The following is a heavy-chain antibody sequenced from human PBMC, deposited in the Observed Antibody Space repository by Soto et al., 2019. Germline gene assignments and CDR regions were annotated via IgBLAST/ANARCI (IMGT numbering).Heavy chain of an antibody. CDR2: IIPIFGTA. D-gene: IGHD4-17*01. J-gene: IGHJ6*02. Sequence: GASVNVSCKASGGTFSSYAISWVRQAPGQGLEWMGGIIPIFGTANYAQKFKGRVTITADESTSTAYMELSSLRSEDTAVYYCARSPTTVEGRYYYYGMDVWGQGTTVTVSS. CDR1: GGTFSSYA. CDR3: ARSPTTVEGRYYYYGMDV. V-gene: IGHV1-69*13.